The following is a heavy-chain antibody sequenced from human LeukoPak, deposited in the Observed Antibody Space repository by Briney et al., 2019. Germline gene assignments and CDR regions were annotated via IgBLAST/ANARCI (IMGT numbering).Heavy chain of an antibody. J-gene: IGHJ4*02. V-gene: IGHV3-23*01. Sequence: GGSLRLSCATSGFTFSSYAMSWVRQAPGRGLEWVSAISGSGGSTYYADSVKGRFTISRDNSKNTLYLQMNSLRAEDTAVYYCAKVYSSSIRRPYFDCWGQGTLVTVPS. CDR1: GFTFSSYA. CDR3: AKVYSSSIRRPYFDC. D-gene: IGHD6-6*01. CDR2: ISGSGGST.